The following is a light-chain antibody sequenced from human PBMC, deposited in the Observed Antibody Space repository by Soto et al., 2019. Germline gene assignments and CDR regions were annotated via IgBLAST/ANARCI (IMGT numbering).Light chain of an antibody. CDR1: QPISTY. CDR3: QQSYSNLWT. J-gene: IGKJ1*01. V-gene: IGKV1-39*01. Sequence: IQMTQSPSSLSASVGDRVTITCRASQPISTYLNWYQQKAGEAPQLLIYAASSLQSGVPSRFSGGGSWTHFTLTISSLRPEDFATYYCQQSYSNLWTFGQGTNVDIK. CDR2: AAS.